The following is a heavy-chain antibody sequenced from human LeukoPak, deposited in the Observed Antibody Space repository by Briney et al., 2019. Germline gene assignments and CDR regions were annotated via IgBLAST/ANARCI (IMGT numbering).Heavy chain of an antibody. D-gene: IGHD3-3*01. CDR2: IRGKAYGGTT. CDR3: TRGSDTIFGVARDGFDS. Sequence: GGSLRLSCTASGFTFGDYAMSWFRQAPRKGLEWVGFIRGKAYGGTTEYAASVKSRFTISRDDSESTTYLQINSLKTEDTAVYYCTRGSDTIFGVARDGFDSWGQGTLVTVSS. J-gene: IGHJ4*02. V-gene: IGHV3-49*03. CDR1: GFTFGDYA.